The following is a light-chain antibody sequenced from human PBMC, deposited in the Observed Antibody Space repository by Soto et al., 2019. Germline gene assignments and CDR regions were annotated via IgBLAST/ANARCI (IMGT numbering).Light chain of an antibody. J-gene: IGKJ5*01. Sequence: DIQMTQSPSSLSASVGDRVIITCQASQDIGNSLNWYQHKPGKAPKLVIYDASKLETGVPSRFSGSGSGTDFTFTISSLQPEDIATYYCQQYDNLITFGQGTRLEIK. CDR1: QDIGNS. CDR3: QQYDNLIT. CDR2: DAS. V-gene: IGKV1-33*01.